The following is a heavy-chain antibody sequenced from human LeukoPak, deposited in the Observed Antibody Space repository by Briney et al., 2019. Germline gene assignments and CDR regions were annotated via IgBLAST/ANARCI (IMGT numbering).Heavy chain of an antibody. Sequence: SVKVSCKASGGTXSSYAISGVRQAPGQGLEWMGRIIPILGIANYAQKFQGRVTITADKSTSTAYMELSSLRSEDTAVYYCARDTQYYGSGSYYGLVDYWGQGTLVTVSS. D-gene: IGHD3-10*01. V-gene: IGHV1-69*04. CDR3: ARDTQYYGSGSYYGLVDY. CDR2: IIPILGIA. CDR1: GGTXSSYA. J-gene: IGHJ4*02.